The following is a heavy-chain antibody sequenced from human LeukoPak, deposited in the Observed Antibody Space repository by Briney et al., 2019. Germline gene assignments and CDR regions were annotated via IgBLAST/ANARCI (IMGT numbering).Heavy chain of an antibody. D-gene: IGHD6-6*01. CDR1: GGSISSSSHY. CDR2: IYYSGST. V-gene: IGHV4-39*01. CDR3: ASGRPVDP. J-gene: IGHJ5*02. Sequence: PSETLSLTCTVSGGSISSSSHYWGWIRQPPGKGLEWIGSIYYSGSTYYNPSLKSRVTISVDTSKNQFPLKLGSVTAADTAVYYCASGRPVDPWGQGTLVTVSS.